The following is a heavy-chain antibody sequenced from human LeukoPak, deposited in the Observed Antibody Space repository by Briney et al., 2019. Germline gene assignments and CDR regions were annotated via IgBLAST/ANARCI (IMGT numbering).Heavy chain of an antibody. CDR3: ARGSLGLRLGELSYGMDV. Sequence: ASVKVSCKASGYTFTGYYMHWVRQATGQGLEWMGWMNPNSGNTGYAQKFQGRVTMTRNTSISTAYMELSSLRSEDTAVYYCARGSLGLRLGELSYGMDVWGQGTTVTVSS. D-gene: IGHD3-16*02. CDR2: MNPNSGNT. J-gene: IGHJ6*02. V-gene: IGHV1-8*02. CDR1: GYTFTGYY.